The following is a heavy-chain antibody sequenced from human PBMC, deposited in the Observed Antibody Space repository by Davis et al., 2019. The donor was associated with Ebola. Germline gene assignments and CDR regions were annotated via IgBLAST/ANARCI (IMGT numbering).Heavy chain of an antibody. CDR2: LYSGGTT. CDR1: GFIVSSNY. D-gene: IGHD4-17*01. CDR3: ARDTYGDYSLDY. Sequence: GESLKISCAASGFIVSSNYMNWVRQAPGKGLEWVSVLYSGGTTYCAESVKGRFTISRDNAKNSLYLQMNSLRAEDTAVYYCARDTYGDYSLDYWGQGTLVTVSS. J-gene: IGHJ4*02. V-gene: IGHV3-53*01.